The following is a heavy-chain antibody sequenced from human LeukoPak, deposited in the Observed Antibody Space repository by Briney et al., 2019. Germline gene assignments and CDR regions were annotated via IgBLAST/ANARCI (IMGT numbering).Heavy chain of an antibody. J-gene: IGHJ4*02. CDR3: ARGRGSSGYYYADY. V-gene: IGHV3-30*04. D-gene: IGHD3-22*01. CDR2: ISYAGTYT. Sequence: GKSLRLSCAASGFTFSNYAMHWVRQAPGMGLEWVAVISYAGTYTFYADSVKGRFTISRDNSKNTLYLQMNSLRGEDTAVYYCARGRGSSGYYYADYWGQGTLVTVSS. CDR1: GFTFSNYA.